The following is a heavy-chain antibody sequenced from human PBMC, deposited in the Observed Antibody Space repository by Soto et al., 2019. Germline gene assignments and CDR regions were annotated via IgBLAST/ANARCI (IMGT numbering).Heavy chain of an antibody. J-gene: IGHJ4*02. D-gene: IGHD2-15*01. CDR1: GFTFSDSW. V-gene: IGHV3-7*01. Sequence: XXSLRLSCVTSGFTFSDSWMNWVRQAPGXXXXXXXXXKXXXSEXXYAXXXXXXXKXXXDXXXNHVYLETKNLSKEDTAIYYCESWVYSLNYWGQGTQVNVS. CDR2: XKXXXSEX. CDR3: ESWVYSLNY.